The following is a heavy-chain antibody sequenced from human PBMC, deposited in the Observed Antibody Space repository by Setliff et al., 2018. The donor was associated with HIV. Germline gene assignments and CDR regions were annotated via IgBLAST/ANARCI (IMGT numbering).Heavy chain of an antibody. Sequence: PGESLKISCKTSGYSFSSYWIGWVRQMPGKGLEWIGIIYPSDSDTRYSPSFQGQVTISVVKSTSTAYLQWSSLRASDTAMYYCARHVIPYSNSLRVYTDVWGKGTTVTVSS. V-gene: IGHV5-51*01. J-gene: IGHJ6*03. CDR3: ARHVIPYSNSLRVYTDV. D-gene: IGHD4-4*01. CDR2: IYPSDSDT. CDR1: GYSFSSYW.